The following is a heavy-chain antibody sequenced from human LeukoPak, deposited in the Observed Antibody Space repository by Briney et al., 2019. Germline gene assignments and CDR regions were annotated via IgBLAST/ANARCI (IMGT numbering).Heavy chain of an antibody. V-gene: IGHV1-2*02. CDR1: GYTFTGYY. D-gene: IGHD3-22*01. Sequence: ASVKVFCKASGYTFTGYYMHWVRQAPGQGPEWMGWINPNSGGTKYPQGFQGRVTMTRDTSIRTAYIDLNKLTSDDTAVYYWARGGDSSGYYSSQGDYWGQGTLVTVSS. CDR3: ARGGDSSGYYSSQGDY. CDR2: INPNSGGT. J-gene: IGHJ4*02.